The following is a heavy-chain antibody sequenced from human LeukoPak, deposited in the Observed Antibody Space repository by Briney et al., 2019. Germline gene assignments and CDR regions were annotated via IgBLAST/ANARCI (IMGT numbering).Heavy chain of an antibody. CDR2: ISTSSSYI. D-gene: IGHD6-19*01. Sequence: PGGSLRLSCAASGFTFSSYGMHWVRQAPGKGLEWVSSISTSSSYIYYADAVKGRFTISRDNAKNSLYLQINSLRAEDTAVYYCARDSSGWYHWFDPWGQGTLVTVSS. J-gene: IGHJ5*02. CDR1: GFTFSSYG. V-gene: IGHV3-21*01. CDR3: ARDSSGWYHWFDP.